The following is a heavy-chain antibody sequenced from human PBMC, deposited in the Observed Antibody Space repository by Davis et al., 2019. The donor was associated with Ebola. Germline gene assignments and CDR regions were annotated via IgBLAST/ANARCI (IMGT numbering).Heavy chain of an antibody. D-gene: IGHD5-18*01. CDR3: ARDPGYGYGYYYDGMDV. J-gene: IGHJ6*02. CDR2: ISGSATST. V-gene: IGHV3-48*03. Sequence: GGSLRLSCAASGFTFYRYEMNWVRQAPGKGLEWVSYISGSATSTFYADSVKGRFTISRDNAKNSLYLQMNSLRAEDTAVYYCARDPGYGYGYYYDGMDVWGQGTTVIVSS. CDR1: GFTFYRYE.